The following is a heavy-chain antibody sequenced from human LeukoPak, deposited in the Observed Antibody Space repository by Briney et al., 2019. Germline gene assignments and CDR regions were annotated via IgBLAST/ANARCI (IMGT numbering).Heavy chain of an antibody. J-gene: IGHJ6*02. V-gene: IGHV4-61*01. D-gene: IGHD3-22*01. CDR3: ARAYYDSSGVYYYYGMDV. CDR2: IYYSGST. Sequence: SETLSLTYTVSGGSVSSGSYYWSWIRQPPGKGLEWIGYIYYSGSTNYNPSLKSRVTISVDTSKNQFSLKLSSVTAADTAVYYCARAYYDSSGVYYYYGMDVWGQGTTVTVSS. CDR1: GGSVSSGSYY.